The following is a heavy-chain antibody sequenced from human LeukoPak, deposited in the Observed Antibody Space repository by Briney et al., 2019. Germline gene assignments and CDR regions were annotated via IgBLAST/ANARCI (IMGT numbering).Heavy chain of an antibody. J-gene: IGHJ5*02. CDR2: IYPGDSDT. V-gene: IGHV5-51*01. D-gene: IGHD6-13*01. CDR3: ARLIQAAENWFDP. CDR1: GYSFTSYW. Sequence: GGSLKISCKGSGYSFTSYWIGWVRQMPGKGLECMGIIYPGDSDTRYSPSVQGQVTISADKSISTAYLQWSSLKASDTAMYYCARLIQAAENWFDPWGPGTLVTVSS.